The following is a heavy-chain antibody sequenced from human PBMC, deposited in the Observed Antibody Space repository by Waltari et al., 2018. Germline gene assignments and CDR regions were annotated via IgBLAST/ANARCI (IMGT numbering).Heavy chain of an antibody. CDR2: LSGDGQTT. Sequence: EVQLLESGGNLVQPGGSVRLFCAASGFTFSRQAMSWFRQSPETGMEWVSSLSGDGQTTNYADSVRGRFTISRDTSKNILYLQMNSLRINDTATYYCALGSAAQGSWGQGTLVTVSS. V-gene: IGHV3-23*01. CDR3: ALGSAAQGS. J-gene: IGHJ5*02. D-gene: IGHD6-25*01. CDR1: GFTFSRQA.